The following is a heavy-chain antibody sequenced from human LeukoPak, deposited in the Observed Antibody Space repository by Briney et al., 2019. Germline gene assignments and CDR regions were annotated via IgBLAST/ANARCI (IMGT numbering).Heavy chain of an antibody. CDR3: ATDPHGGDAFDI. CDR2: FDPEDGET. Sequence: ASVTVSFKGSGYTLTELSMHLVRQAPGKGLELMGGFDPEDGETINAQKFQGRVTMTEGTSTDTANMELSSLRSEDTAVYYCATDPHGGDAFDIWGQGTMVAVSS. CDR1: GYTLTELS. D-gene: IGHD3-16*01. J-gene: IGHJ3*02. V-gene: IGHV1-24*01.